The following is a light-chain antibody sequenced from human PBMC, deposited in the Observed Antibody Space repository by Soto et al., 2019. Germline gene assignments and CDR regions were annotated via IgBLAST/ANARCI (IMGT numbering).Light chain of an antibody. V-gene: IGLV2-14*01. Sequence: QSALTQPASVSGSTAQSITSSCTGTSSDVGGYNYVSWYQQHPGKAPKLMIYDVSNRPSGVSNRFSGSKSGNTASLTISGLQAEDEADYYCSSYTSSSTPAVFGTGTKLTVL. CDR1: SSDVGGYNY. J-gene: IGLJ1*01. CDR3: SSYTSSSTPAV. CDR2: DVS.